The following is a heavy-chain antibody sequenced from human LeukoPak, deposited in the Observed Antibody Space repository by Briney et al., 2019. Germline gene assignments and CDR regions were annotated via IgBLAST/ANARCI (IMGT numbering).Heavy chain of an antibody. J-gene: IGHJ4*02. CDR2: IYYSGST. V-gene: IGHV4-61*01. CDR3: AREGRGYDILTGYYSLFDY. D-gene: IGHD3-9*01. Sequence: SETLSLTCAVSGGSINNNHYYWGWIRQPPGKGLEWIGYIYYSGSTNYNPSVKSRVTISVDTSKNQFSLKLSSVTAADTAVYYCAREGRGYDILTGYYSLFDYWGQGTLVTVSS. CDR1: GGSINNNHYY.